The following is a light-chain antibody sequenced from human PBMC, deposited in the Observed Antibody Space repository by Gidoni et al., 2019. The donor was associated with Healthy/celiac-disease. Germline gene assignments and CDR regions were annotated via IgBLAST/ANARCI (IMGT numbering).Light chain of an antibody. J-gene: IGKJ3*01. CDR3: QQRSNWPPV. V-gene: IGKV3-11*01. CDR1: QSVSSY. Sequence: EIVFTQSPATLSLSPGERATLSCRASQSVSSYLAWYQQKPGQAPRLLIYDASNRATGIPARFSGSVSGTDFTLTISSLEPEDFAVYYCQQRSNWPPVFGPGTKVDIK. CDR2: DAS.